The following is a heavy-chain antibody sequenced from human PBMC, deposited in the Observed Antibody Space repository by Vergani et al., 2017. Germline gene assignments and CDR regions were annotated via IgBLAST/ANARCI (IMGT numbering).Heavy chain of an antibody. CDR2: ISGSGGST. V-gene: IGHV3-23*01. CDR1: GFTFSSYA. Sequence: EVQLLESGGGLVQPGGSLRLSCAASGFTFSSYAMSWVRQAPGKGLEWVSAISGSGGSTYYADSVKGRFTISRDNSKNTLYLQMNSLRAEDTAVYYCARVMSSIAARSSYYFDYWGQGTLVSVSS. D-gene: IGHD6-6*01. CDR3: ARVMSSIAARSSYYFDY. J-gene: IGHJ4*02.